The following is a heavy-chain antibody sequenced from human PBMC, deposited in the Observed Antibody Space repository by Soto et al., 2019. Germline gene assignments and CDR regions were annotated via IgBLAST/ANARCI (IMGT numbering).Heavy chain of an antibody. D-gene: IGHD2-15*01. Sequence: SETLSLTCAVSGGSISSGGYSWSWIRQPPGKGLEWIGYINHSGSTYYNPSLKSRVTISVDRAKNQFSLKLSSVTAADTAVYYCGRGSCSGGSCYSVNFDDWGQGTLVTVS. J-gene: IGHJ4*02. CDR3: GRGSCSGGSCYSVNFDD. CDR1: GGSISSGGYS. CDR2: INHSGST. V-gene: IGHV4-30-2*01.